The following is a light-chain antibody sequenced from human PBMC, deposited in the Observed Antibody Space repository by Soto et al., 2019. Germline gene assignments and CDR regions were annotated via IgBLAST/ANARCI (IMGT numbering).Light chain of an antibody. J-gene: IGKJ5*01. V-gene: IGKV3D-15*01. CDR3: QQYNNWPFS. CDR1: QSVSSN. CDR2: AAS. Sequence: EIVMTQPPATLSVSPGERATLSCRASQSVSSNLAWYQQKPGQAPRLLIYAASSRATGIPARFSGTGSETDFTLTISGLQSEDSAVYFCQQYNNWPFSFGQGTRLETK.